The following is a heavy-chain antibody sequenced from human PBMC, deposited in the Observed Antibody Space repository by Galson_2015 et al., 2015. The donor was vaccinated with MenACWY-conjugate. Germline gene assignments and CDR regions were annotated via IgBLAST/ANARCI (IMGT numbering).Heavy chain of an antibody. J-gene: IGHJ6*03. CDR3: AKAPGSLLTGNDLSGFYYMDV. Sequence: SLRLSCAASGFTFSNYAMSWVRQAPGKGLEWVSGIGSSGFSTYYADSVKGRFTMSRDNSKNTLYLQMNSLRAEDTAVYYCAKAPGSLLTGNDLSGFYYMDVWGKGTAVTVSS. CDR1: GFTFSNYA. CDR2: IGSSGFST. V-gene: IGHV3-23*01. D-gene: IGHD1-1*01.